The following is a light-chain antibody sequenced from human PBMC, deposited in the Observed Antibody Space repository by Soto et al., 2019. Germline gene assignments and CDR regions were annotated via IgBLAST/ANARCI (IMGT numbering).Light chain of an antibody. J-gene: IGKJ4*01. CDR1: QSVSSSY. CDR2: GAS. CDR3: QQYGSYPLT. Sequence: EIVLTQSPGTLSLSPGERATLSCRASQSVSSSYLAWYQQKPGQAPRLLIYGASSRATGIPDRFSGSGSETDFTLTISRLEPEDFAVYYCQQYGSYPLTFGGGTKVDI. V-gene: IGKV3-20*01.